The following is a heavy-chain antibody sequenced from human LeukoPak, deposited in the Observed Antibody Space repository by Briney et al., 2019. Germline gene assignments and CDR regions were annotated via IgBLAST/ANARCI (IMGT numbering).Heavy chain of an antibody. J-gene: IGHJ6*03. Sequence: GGSLRLSCAASGFTFSSYWMSWVRQAPGKGLEWVSVIYSGGSTYYADSVKGRFTISRDNSKNTLYLQMNSLSAEDTAVYYCARRYYMDVWGKGTTVTISS. CDR1: GFTFSSYW. CDR3: ARRYYMDV. V-gene: IGHV3-66*01. CDR2: IYSGGST.